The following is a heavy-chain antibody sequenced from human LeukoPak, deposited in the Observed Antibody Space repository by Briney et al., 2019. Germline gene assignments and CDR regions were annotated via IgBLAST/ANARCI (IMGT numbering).Heavy chain of an antibody. Sequence: ASVKVSCKASGYTFTSYGISWVRQAPGQGLEWMGWISAYNGNTNHAQKLQGRVTMTTDTSTSTAYMELRSLRSDDTAVYYCARGTDIVVVPAAIGSEHYYYGMDVWGQGTTVTVSS. CDR3: ARGTDIVVVPAAIGSEHYYYGMDV. J-gene: IGHJ6*02. CDR1: GYTFTSYG. D-gene: IGHD2-2*02. CDR2: ISAYNGNT. V-gene: IGHV1-18*01.